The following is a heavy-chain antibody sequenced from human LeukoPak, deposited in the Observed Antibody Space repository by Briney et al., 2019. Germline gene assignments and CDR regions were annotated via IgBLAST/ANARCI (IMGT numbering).Heavy chain of an antibody. D-gene: IGHD2-21*02. V-gene: IGHV3-30*02. Sequence: PGGSLRLSCAASGFTFSSYGMHWVRQAPGKGLEWVAFIRYDGSNKYYADSVKGRFTISRDNSKNSLYLQMNSLRAEDTAVYYCARDLMVTAIGIFDYWGQGTLVTVSS. J-gene: IGHJ4*02. CDR2: IRYDGSNK. CDR3: ARDLMVTAIGIFDY. CDR1: GFTFSSYG.